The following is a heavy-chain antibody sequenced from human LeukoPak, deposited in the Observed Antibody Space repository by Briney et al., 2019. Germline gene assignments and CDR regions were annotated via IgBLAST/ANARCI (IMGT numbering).Heavy chain of an antibody. D-gene: IGHD6-13*01. Sequence: GASVKVSCKASGGTFSSYAISWVRQAPGQGLEWMGGIIPIFGTANYAQKFQGRVTITADEPTSTAYMELSSLRSEDTAVYYCARGEGTIYSSSTYFDYWGQGTLVTVSS. V-gene: IGHV1-69*01. CDR1: GGTFSSYA. CDR3: ARGEGTIYSSSTYFDY. J-gene: IGHJ4*02. CDR2: IIPIFGTA.